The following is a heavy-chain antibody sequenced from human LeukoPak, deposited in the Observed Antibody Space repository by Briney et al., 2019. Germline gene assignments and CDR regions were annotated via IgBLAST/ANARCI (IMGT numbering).Heavy chain of an antibody. V-gene: IGHV4-59*01. CDR1: GGSISSYY. J-gene: IGHJ5*02. Sequence: SETLSLTCTVSGGSISSYYWSWIRQPPGKGLEWIGYIYYSGSTNYNPSLKSRVTISVDTSKNQFSLKLSSVTAADTAVYYCARDTPSDGDYSEGWFDPWGQGTLVTVSS. CDR2: IYYSGST. D-gene: IGHD4-17*01. CDR3: ARDTPSDGDYSEGWFDP.